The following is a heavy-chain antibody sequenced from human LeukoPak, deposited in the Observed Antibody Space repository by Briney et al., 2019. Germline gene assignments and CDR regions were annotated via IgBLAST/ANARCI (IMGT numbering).Heavy chain of an antibody. Sequence: GGSLRLSCAASGFTFDDYAMHWVRQAPGKGLEWVSGISWNSGSIGYADSVRGRFTLSRDNAKNSLYLQMNSLRAEDTAVYYCARWPYSSSYYFDYWGQGTLVTVSS. V-gene: IGHV3-9*01. CDR2: ISWNSGSI. J-gene: IGHJ4*02. D-gene: IGHD6-6*01. CDR1: GFTFDDYA. CDR3: ARWPYSSSYYFDY.